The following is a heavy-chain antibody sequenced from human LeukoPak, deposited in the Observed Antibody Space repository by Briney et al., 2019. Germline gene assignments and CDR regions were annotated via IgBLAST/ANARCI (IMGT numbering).Heavy chain of an antibody. D-gene: IGHD5-12*01. J-gene: IGHJ4*02. CDR3: ARGVLVATYFDY. V-gene: IGHV4-34*01. CDR2: INHSGST. CDR1: GGSISSYY. Sequence: SETLSLTCTVSGGSISSYYWSWIRQPPGKGLEWIGEINHSGSTNYNPSLKSRVTISVDTSKNQFSLKLSSVTAADTAVYYCARGVLVATYFDYWGQGTLVTVSS.